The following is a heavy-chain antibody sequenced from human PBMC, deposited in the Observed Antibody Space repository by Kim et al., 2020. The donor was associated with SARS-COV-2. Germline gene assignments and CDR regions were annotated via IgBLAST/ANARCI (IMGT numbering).Heavy chain of an antibody. CDR2: IYSGGSK. CDR1: GFTVSSNY. Sequence: GGSLRLSCAASGFTVSSNYMSWVRQAPGKGLEWVSGIYSGGSKYYADSVKSRFTISRHNSKTTLYLQMNSLRAEDTAVYSCAFDYAASPSYCYGMDVWGQVPTRTVSS. J-gene: IGHJ6*02. D-gene: IGHD3-9*01. CDR3: AFDYAASPSYCYGMDV. V-gene: IGHV3-53*04.